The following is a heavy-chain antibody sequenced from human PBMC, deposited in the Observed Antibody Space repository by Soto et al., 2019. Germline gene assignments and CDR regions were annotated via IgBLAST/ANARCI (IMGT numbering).Heavy chain of an antibody. J-gene: IGHJ5*02. Sequence: QVQLVQSGAEVKKPGASVKVSCKASGYRFASYGISWVRQAPGQGLKGMGWISVYNGTATYEENFQDRVTMTTDTSTSTAYMELRSLRSDDTAVYFCARTAIGDPNWFDPWGQGTLVTVSS. CDR2: ISVYNGTA. V-gene: IGHV1-18*01. CDR1: GYRFASYG. CDR3: ARTAIGDPNWFDP. D-gene: IGHD4-17*01.